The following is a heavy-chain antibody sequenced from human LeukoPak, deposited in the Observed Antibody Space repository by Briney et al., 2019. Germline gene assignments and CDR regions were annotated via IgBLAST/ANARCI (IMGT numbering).Heavy chain of an antibody. Sequence: PSETLSLTCTVSGGSISSSSYYWGWIRQPPGKGLEWIGSTYYSGSTYYNPSLKSRVTISVDTSKNQFSLKLSSVTAADTAVYYCARPGAMVRGVPFSYYYGMDVWGQGTTVTVSS. CDR1: GGSISSSSYY. CDR3: ARPGAMVRGVPFSYYYGMDV. D-gene: IGHD3-10*01. V-gene: IGHV4-39*01. J-gene: IGHJ6*02. CDR2: TYYSGST.